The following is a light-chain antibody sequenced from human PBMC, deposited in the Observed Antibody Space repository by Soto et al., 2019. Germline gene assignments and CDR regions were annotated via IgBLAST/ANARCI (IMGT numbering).Light chain of an antibody. J-gene: IGKJ1*01. Sequence: IMLTQSPATLSVNQGERATLSCLASQSVSNNYLAWYQQKPGQAPRLFIYGASNRATGIPDRFSGSGSGTDFTLTISRLEPEDFAVYYCQQYGSSGTFGQGTKVDIK. CDR1: QSVSNNY. V-gene: IGKV3-20*01. CDR3: QQYGSSGT. CDR2: GAS.